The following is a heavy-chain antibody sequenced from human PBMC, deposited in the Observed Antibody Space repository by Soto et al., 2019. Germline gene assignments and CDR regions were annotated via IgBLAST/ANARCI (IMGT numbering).Heavy chain of an antibody. Sequence: QVQLQESGPGLVKPSQTLSLTCSVSCVSLTSGTYYCSWIRQHPGKGLEWIGYIFYSGSTDYNPYLKSRVNISVDTSKNQFSLKLSSVAAADTAAYYCASTEDFFDYWGQGTLVTVSS. CDR2: IFYSGST. V-gene: IGHV4-31*03. CDR1: CVSLTSGTYY. CDR3: ASTEDFFDY. J-gene: IGHJ4*02.